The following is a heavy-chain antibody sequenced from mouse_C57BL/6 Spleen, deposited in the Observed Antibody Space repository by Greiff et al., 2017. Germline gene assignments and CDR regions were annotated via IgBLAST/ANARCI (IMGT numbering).Heavy chain of an antibody. CDR2: INYDGSST. J-gene: IGHJ4*01. V-gene: IGHV5-16*01. CDR3: ARVENSYAMDY. CDR1: GFTFSDYY. Sequence: EVMLVESEGGLVQPGSSMKLSCTASGFTFSDYYMAWVRPVPEKGLDWVANINYDGSSTYYLDSLKSRFIISRDNAKNILYLQMSSLKSEDTATYYCARVENSYAMDYWGQGTSVTVSS.